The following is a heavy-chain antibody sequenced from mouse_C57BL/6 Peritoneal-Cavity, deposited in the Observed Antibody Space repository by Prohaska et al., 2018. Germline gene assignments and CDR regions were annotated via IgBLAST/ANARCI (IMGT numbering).Heavy chain of an antibody. J-gene: IGHJ4*01. CDR1: GFGGWSRQ. V-gene: IGHV4-1*01. Sequence: VLLLHSGALLVTRAVSLSLICTATGFGGWSRQMSWVRRAPGKGLEWIGEINPDSSTKNYAPSLKDKFIISRDNAKNTLYLQMSKVRSEDTALYYCARLLGDYWGQGTSVPVYS. CDR3: ARLLGDY. CDR2: INPDSSTK.